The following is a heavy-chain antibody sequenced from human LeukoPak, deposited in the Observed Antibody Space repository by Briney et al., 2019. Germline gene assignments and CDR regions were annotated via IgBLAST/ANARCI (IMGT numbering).Heavy chain of an antibody. CDR1: GGSISSSSYY. CDR3: ARDGIQLWLPLSY. CDR2: IYYSGST. J-gene: IGHJ4*02. V-gene: IGHV4-39*07. D-gene: IGHD5-18*01. Sequence: KPSETLSLTCAVSGGSISSSSYYWGWIRQPPGKGLEWIGSIYYSGSTYYNPSLKSRVTISVDTSKNQFSLKLSSVTAADTAVYYCARDGIQLWLPLSYWGQGTLVTVSS.